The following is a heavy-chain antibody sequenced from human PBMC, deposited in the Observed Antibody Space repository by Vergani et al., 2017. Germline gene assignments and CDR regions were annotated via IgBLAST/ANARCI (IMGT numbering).Heavy chain of an antibody. D-gene: IGHD3-22*01. V-gene: IGHV3-11*06. Sequence: QVQLVESGGGLVKPGGSLRLSCAASGFTFSDYYMNWIRQAPGKGLEWVSYISSSTTYTTYADSVKGRFTISRDNAKNSLYLQMNSLRAEDTAVYYCARGRHFDSSGTRPFDFWGQGTLVTVSS. CDR2: ISSSTTYT. CDR3: ARGRHFDSSGTRPFDF. CDR1: GFTFSDYY. J-gene: IGHJ4*02.